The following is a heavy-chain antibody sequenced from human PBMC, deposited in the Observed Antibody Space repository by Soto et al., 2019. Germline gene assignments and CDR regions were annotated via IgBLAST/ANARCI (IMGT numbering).Heavy chain of an antibody. Sequence: PGESLKISCAASGFTVSSNYMSWVRQAPGKGLEWVSVIYGGGSTYYADAVKGRFTISRDNSKNTLYLQMNSLRAEDTAVYYCARSVGGGSYFDYWGQGTQVTVSS. D-gene: IGHD2-15*01. J-gene: IGHJ4*02. CDR1: GFTVSSNY. V-gene: IGHV3-53*01. CDR3: ARSVGGGSYFDY. CDR2: IYGGGST.